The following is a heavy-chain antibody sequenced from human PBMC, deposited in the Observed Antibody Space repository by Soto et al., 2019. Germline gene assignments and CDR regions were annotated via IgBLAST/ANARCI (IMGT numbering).Heavy chain of an antibody. CDR1: GGSISSGDYY. CDR3: ARFPPNCGGDCYRDN. J-gene: IGHJ4*02. V-gene: IGHV4-30-4*01. D-gene: IGHD2-21*02. Sequence: SETLSLTCTVSGGSISSGDYYWSWIRQPPGKGLEWIGYIYYSGSTYYNPSLKSRVTISVDTSKNQFSLKLSSVTAADTAVYFCARFPPNCGGDCYRDNWGQGTLVTVSS. CDR2: IYYSGST.